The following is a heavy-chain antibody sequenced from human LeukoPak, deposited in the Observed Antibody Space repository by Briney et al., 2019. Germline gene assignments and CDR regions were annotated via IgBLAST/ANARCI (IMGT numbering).Heavy chain of an antibody. CDR2: IIPIFGTA. CDR3: ARERGSRYCSSTSCSPFDY. Sequence: ASVKVSCKASGGTFSSYAISWVRQAPGQGLEWMGGIIPIFGTANYAQKFQGRVTITTDESTSTAYMELSSLRSEDTAVYYCARERGSRYCSSTSCSPFDYWGQGTLVTVSS. J-gene: IGHJ4*02. V-gene: IGHV1-69*05. CDR1: GGTFSSYA. D-gene: IGHD2-2*01.